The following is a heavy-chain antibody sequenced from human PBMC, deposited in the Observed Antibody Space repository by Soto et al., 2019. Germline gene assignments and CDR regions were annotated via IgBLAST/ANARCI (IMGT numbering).Heavy chain of an antibody. CDR1: GFSFNFYW. CDR3: ARIRLRYYGMDV. Sequence: GGTLRPACAASGFSFNFYWMSWVGQAPGKGLEWVANINEAGSEKSYEGSVKGRLTISRDNVKNSLYLQMNSLIAEDTAVYYCARIRLRYYGMDVWGQGTTVTVSS. V-gene: IGHV3-7*03. D-gene: IGHD2-21*01. CDR2: INEAGSEK. J-gene: IGHJ6*02.